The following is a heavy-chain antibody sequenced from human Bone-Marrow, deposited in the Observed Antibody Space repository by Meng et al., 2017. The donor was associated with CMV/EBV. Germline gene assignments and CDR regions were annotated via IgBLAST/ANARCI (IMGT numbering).Heavy chain of an antibody. V-gene: IGHV1-8*01. D-gene: IGHD6-6*01. Sequence: ASVKVSCKASGYTFTTYDIDWVRQATGQGLEWMGWMNPNSGNTGYAQKFEGRVTMTRNTSISTAYMELSSLRSEDTAVYYCARRGVAARRGSWFDPWGQGTPVTCYS. CDR2: MNPNSGNT. J-gene: IGHJ5*02. CDR1: GYTFTTYD. CDR3: ARRGVAARRGSWFDP.